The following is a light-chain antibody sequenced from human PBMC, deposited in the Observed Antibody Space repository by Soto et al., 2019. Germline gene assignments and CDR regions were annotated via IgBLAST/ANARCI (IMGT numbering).Light chain of an antibody. J-gene: IGKJ1*01. CDR3: QQYNSYWT. V-gene: IGKV1-5*03. Sequence: DLQMTQSPSTLSASVGDRVTISCRASQSVSIWLAWYQQKPGRAPKLLIYKASNLESGVPSRFSGSGSGTEFTLTISSLQPDDFATYYCQQYNSYWTFGQGTKVDIK. CDR1: QSVSIW. CDR2: KAS.